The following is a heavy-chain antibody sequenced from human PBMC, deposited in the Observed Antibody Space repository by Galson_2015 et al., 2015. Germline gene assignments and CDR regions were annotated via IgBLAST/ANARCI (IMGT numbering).Heavy chain of an antibody. J-gene: IGHJ4*02. CDR1: GFTFSSYA. Sequence: LRLSCAASGFTFSSYAMSWVRQAPGKGLEWVSAISGSGGSTYYADSVKGRFTISRDNSKNTLYLQMNSLRAEDTAVYYCAKNGIADRPTQPCFDYWGQGTLVTVSS. CDR2: ISGSGGST. D-gene: IGHD6-13*01. V-gene: IGHV3-23*01. CDR3: AKNGIADRPTQPCFDY.